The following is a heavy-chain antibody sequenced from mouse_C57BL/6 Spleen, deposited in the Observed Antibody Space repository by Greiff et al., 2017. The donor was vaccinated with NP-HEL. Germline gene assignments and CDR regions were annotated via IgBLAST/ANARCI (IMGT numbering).Heavy chain of an antibody. CDR1: GYAFTNYL. CDR3: ARKGDWDGSWFAY. D-gene: IGHD4-1*01. V-gene: IGHV1-54*01. J-gene: IGHJ3*01. CDR2: INPGSGGT. Sequence: VQLQQSGAELVRPGTSVKVSCKASGYAFTNYLIEWVKQRPGQGLEWIGVINPGSGGTNYNEKFKGKATLTADKSSSTAYMQLSSLTSEDSEVYFCARKGDWDGSWFAYWVQVTLVTVSA.